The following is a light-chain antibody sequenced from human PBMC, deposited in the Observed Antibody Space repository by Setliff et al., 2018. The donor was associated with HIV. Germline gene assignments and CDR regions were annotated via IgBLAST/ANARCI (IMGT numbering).Light chain of an antibody. CDR3: NSYTSNITGV. CDR1: SXXVGGYDY. J-gene: IGLJ1*01. V-gene: IGLV2-14*03. Sequence: QSVLTQPASVSGSPGQAITISCTGTSXXVGGYDYVSWYQQHPGKAPKLMIYDVNNRPSGVSNRFSGSKSGNTASLTISGLQAEDEADYYCNSYTSNITGVFGTGTKVTVL. CDR2: DVN.